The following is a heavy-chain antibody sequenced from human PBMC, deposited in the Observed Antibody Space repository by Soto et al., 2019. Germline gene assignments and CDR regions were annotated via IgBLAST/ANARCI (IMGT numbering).Heavy chain of an antibody. Sequence: ASVKVSCKASGYTFTSYAMHWVRQAPGQRLEWMGWINAGNGNTKNSQKYKSRDTITRDTSASTAYIEKSSQKSEDTAFYYFARDRGGYSYGFPPFFDYWGQGTLVTVSS. D-gene: IGHD5-18*01. CDR1: GYTFTSYA. CDR2: INAGNGNT. CDR3: ARDRGGYSYGFPPFFDY. J-gene: IGHJ4*02. V-gene: IGHV1-3*01.